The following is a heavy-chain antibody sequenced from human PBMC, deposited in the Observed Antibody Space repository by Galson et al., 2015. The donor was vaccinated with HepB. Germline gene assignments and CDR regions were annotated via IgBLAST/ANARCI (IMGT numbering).Heavy chain of an antibody. V-gene: IGHV4-34*01. J-gene: IGHJ4*02. CDR3: ARRPVQLERRIGYYFDY. CDR2: INHSGST. Sequence: ETLSLTCAVYGGSFSGYYWSWIRQPPGKGLEWIGEINHSGSTNYNPSLKSRVTISVDTSKNQFSLKLSSVTAADTAVYYCARRPVQLERRIGYYFDYWGQGTLVTVSS. CDR1: GGSFSGYY. D-gene: IGHD1-1*01.